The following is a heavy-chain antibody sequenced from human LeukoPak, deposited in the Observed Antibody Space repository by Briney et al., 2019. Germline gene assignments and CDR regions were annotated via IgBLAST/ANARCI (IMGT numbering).Heavy chain of an antibody. CDR2: IRYDGSNK. CDR1: GFTFSSYG. Sequence: GGSLRLSCAASGFTFSSYGMHWVRRAPGKGLEWVAFIRYDGSNKYYADSVKGRFTISRDNSKNTLYLQMNSLRAEDTAVYYCAKVALDYYGSGSYYAVYYMDVWGKGTTVTISS. CDR3: AKVALDYYGSGSYYAVYYMDV. J-gene: IGHJ6*03. D-gene: IGHD3-10*01. V-gene: IGHV3-30*02.